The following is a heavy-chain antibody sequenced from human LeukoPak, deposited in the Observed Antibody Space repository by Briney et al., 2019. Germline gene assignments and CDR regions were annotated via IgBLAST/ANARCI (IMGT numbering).Heavy chain of an antibody. D-gene: IGHD6-19*01. J-gene: IGHJ4*02. CDR1: GGSISGYY. Sequence: PSETLSLTCTVSGGSISGYYWSWIRQPPGKGPEWIGYIYYSGSTNYNPSLKSRVTISVGTSKNQFSLKMNPVTAADTAVYYCARLASSGWSHCDYWGQGTLVTVSS. CDR3: ARLASSGWSHCDY. V-gene: IGHV4-59*08. CDR2: IYYSGST.